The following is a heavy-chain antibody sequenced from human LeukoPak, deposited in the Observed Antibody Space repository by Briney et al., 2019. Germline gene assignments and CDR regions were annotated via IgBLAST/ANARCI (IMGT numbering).Heavy chain of an antibody. D-gene: IGHD6-6*01. V-gene: IGHV3-23*01. Sequence: GGSLRLSCAASGFTFSSYAMSWVRQAPGKGLEWVSAISGSGGSTYYADSVRGRFTISRDNSKNTLYLQMNSLRAEDTAVYYCAKDGLRAARPSHFGYWGQGTLVTVSS. CDR3: AKDGLRAARPSHFGY. CDR1: GFTFSSYA. CDR2: ISGSGGST. J-gene: IGHJ4*02.